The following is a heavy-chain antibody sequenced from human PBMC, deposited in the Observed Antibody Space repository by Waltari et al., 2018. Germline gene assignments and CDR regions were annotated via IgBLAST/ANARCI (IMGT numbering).Heavy chain of an antibody. D-gene: IGHD4-4*01. J-gene: IGHJ4*02. CDR2: IYHSGST. CDR3: ARHPFYSNYFDY. Sequence: QVQLQESGPGLVKPSETLSLTCAVSGYSISSGSYWGWIRQPPGKGLEWIGSIYHSGSTYYNPSLKSRVTISVDTSKNQFSLKLSSVTAADTAVYYCARHPFYSNYFDYWGQGTLVTVSS. CDR1: GYSISSGSY. V-gene: IGHV4-38-2*01.